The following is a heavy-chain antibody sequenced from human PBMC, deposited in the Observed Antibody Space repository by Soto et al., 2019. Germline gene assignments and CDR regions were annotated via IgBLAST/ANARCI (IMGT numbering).Heavy chain of an antibody. V-gene: IGHV3-30-3*01. CDR2: ISYDGSNK. CDR1: GFTFSSYA. J-gene: IGHJ4*02. CDR3: ARDFDY. Sequence: QVQLVESGGGVVQPGRSLRLSCAASGFTFSSYAMHWVRQAPGKRLEWVAVISYDGSNKYYGDSVRGRFTISRENSKNTLYLQMNSLRAEDTAVYYCARDFDYWGQGTLVTVSS.